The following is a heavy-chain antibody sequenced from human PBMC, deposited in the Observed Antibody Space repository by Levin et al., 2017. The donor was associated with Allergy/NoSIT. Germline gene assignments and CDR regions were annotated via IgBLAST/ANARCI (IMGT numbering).Heavy chain of an antibody. CDR2: IYLYQSGTT. Sequence: SETLSLTCTVSGASITSGGYFWTWIRQHPATGLEWIGYIYLYQSGTTYYNPSLKSRAAISADTSKNQFSLNLTSVTAADTALYYCARPRGTGSDAFDIWGQGTMVTVSS. D-gene: IGHD1-26*01. V-gene: IGHV4-31*03. J-gene: IGHJ3*02. CDR1: GASITSGGYF. CDR3: ARPRGTGSDAFDI.